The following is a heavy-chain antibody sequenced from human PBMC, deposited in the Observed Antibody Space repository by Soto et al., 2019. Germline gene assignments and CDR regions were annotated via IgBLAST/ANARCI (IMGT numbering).Heavy chain of an antibody. D-gene: IGHD6-19*01. Sequence: GGSLRLSCAASGFTFSRYWMTWVRQAPGKGLQWVANIKLDGSEKSYVDSVKGRFTISRDNAKNSLYLQMNSLRAEDTAVYYCAREYSSGWSFLLDYWGQGTLVTVSS. J-gene: IGHJ4*02. CDR3: AREYSSGWSFLLDY. V-gene: IGHV3-7*03. CDR1: GFTFSRYW. CDR2: IKLDGSEK.